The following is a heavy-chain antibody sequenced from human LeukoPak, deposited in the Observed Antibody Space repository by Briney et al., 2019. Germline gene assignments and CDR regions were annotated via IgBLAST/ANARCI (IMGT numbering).Heavy chain of an antibody. CDR3: AKEMGQMVHSDY. CDR2: ISSDGSQK. CDR1: GFTFTSYA. Sequence: GGSLRLSSVASGFTFTSYAMHWVRQAPGKGLEWVAIISSDGSQKFYADSVKGRFTISRDNSKNTLYLQMDSLRAEDTAVYYCAKEMGQMVHSDYWGQGTLVTVSS. J-gene: IGHJ4*02. V-gene: IGHV3-30*18. D-gene: IGHD5-24*01.